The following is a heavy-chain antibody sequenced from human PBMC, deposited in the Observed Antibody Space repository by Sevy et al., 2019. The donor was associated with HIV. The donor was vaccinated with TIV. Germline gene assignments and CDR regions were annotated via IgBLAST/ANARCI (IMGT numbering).Heavy chain of an antibody. Sequence: SETLSLTCTVSDGSISSLNYYWSWIRQHPGKGLEWIGYIYYSERTNYNPSLKSRVIISVDTSKNQFSLRLSSVTAADTAVYYCARVNAYLTSDAFDIWGQGTMVTVSS. CDR1: DGSISSLNYY. CDR2: IYYSERT. D-gene: IGHD1-26*01. J-gene: IGHJ3*02. V-gene: IGHV4-31*03. CDR3: ARVNAYLTSDAFDI.